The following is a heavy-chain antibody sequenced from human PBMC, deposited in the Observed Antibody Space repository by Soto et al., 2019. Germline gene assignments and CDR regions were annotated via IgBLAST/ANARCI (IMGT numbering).Heavy chain of an antibody. CDR2: IYYSGST. Sequence: SETLSLTCTASGGSISSYYWSWIRQPPGKGLEWIGYIYYSGSTNYNPSLKSRVTISVDTSKNQFSLKLSSVTAADTAVYYCARMTSLYYYGMDVWGQGTTVTVSS. CDR1: GGSISSYY. J-gene: IGHJ6*02. V-gene: IGHV4-59*01. CDR3: ARMTSLYYYGMDV. D-gene: IGHD4-17*01.